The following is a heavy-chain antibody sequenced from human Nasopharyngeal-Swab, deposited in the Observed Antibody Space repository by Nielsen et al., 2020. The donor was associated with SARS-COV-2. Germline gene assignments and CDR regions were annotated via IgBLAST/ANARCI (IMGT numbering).Heavy chain of an antibody. D-gene: IGHD3-9*01. CDR2: INPNSGGT. V-gene: IGHV1-2*06. CDR3: ARVRTKTKYYDILTGLGGYFDY. Sequence: WVRQAPGQGLEWMGRINPNSGGTNYAQKFQGRVTVTRDTSISTAYMELSRLRSDDTAVYYCARVRTKTKYYDILTGLGGYFDYWGQGTLVTVSS. J-gene: IGHJ4*02.